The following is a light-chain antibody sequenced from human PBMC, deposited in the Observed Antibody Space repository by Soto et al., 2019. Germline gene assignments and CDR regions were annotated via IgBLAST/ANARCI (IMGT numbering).Light chain of an antibody. J-gene: IGKJ5*01. V-gene: IGKV3D-20*02. CDR2: DAS. CDR1: QSVSSSY. CDR3: QQSYSTPSIT. Sequence: ELVLPQSSGTLSLTPGARATLSCRAGQSVSSSYLAWYQQKPGQAHTLLISDASNRATGIPVTFSGSGSGTDFTLTTSSLQPEDFATYYGQQSYSTPSITVGQGTRLENK.